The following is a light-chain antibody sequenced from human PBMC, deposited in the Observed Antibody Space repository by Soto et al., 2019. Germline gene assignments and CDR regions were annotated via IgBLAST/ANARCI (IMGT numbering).Light chain of an antibody. CDR1: QVVAKG. J-gene: IGKJ3*01. V-gene: IGKV1-5*01. CDR3: QEYNSDSGYT. Sequence: DIKMTQSPPTLSAPVGDTFTITCRASQVVAKGLAWCQQKPEKAPKLLIYDALPIELVVTSRSSGSGSGTDFTLRISSLPPDDFATYYCQEYNSDSGYTFGTGTKVDIK. CDR2: DAL.